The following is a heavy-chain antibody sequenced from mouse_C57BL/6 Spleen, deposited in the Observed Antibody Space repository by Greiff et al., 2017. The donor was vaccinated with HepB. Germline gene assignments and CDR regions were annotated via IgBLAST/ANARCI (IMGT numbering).Heavy chain of an antibody. Sequence: QVQLQQPGAELVRPGTSVKLSCKASGYTFTSYWMHWVKQRPGQGLEWIGVIDPSDSYTNYNQKFKGKATLTVDTSSSTAYMQLSSLTSEDSAVYYCARGDDGYPYYAMDYWGQGTSVTVSS. CDR2: IDPSDSYT. J-gene: IGHJ4*01. D-gene: IGHD2-3*01. CDR3: ARGDDGYPYYAMDY. V-gene: IGHV1-59*01. CDR1: GYTFTSYW.